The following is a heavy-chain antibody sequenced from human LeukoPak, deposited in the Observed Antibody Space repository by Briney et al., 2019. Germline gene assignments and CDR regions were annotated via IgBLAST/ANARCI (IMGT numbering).Heavy chain of an antibody. Sequence: PGGSLRLSCAASGFTFSSYAMSWVRQAPGKGLEWVSAISGSGGSTYYADSVKGRFTISRDNSKNTLYLQMNSLRAEDTAVYYCAKLSQMYSSGWLIFDYWGQGTLVTVSS. CDR2: ISGSGGST. V-gene: IGHV3-23*01. CDR1: GFTFSSYA. D-gene: IGHD6-19*01. J-gene: IGHJ4*02. CDR3: AKLSQMYSSGWLIFDY.